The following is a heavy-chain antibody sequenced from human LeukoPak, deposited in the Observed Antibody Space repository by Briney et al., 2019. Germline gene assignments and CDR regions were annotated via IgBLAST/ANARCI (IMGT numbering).Heavy chain of an antibody. J-gene: IGHJ4*02. CDR3: ARDRICRAGSCYSYYFDS. D-gene: IGHD2-15*01. CDR2: ISSSSSYI. Sequence: GGSLRLSCAASGFTFSNYNMNWVRQAPGKGLEWVSSISSSSSYIYCADSVKGRFTISRDNAQNSLYLQMNSLRAEDTAVYYCARDRICRAGSCYSYYFDSWGQGTLVTASS. V-gene: IGHV3-21*01. CDR1: GFTFSNYN.